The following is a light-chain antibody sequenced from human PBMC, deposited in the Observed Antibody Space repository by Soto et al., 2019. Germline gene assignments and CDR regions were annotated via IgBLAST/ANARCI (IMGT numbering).Light chain of an antibody. J-gene: IGLJ1*01. CDR1: SSDVGGYNY. Sequence: QSVLTQPATVSGSPGQSITISCTGTSSDVGGYNYVSWYQQHPGKAPKLMIYEVSNRPSGVSNRFSGSKPGNTASLTISGLQAKDEADYYCSSYTSSSTRVFGTGTKLTVL. V-gene: IGLV2-14*01. CDR2: EVS. CDR3: SSYTSSSTRV.